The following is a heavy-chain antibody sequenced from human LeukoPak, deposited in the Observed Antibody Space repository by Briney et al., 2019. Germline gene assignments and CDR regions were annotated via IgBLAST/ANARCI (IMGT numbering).Heavy chain of an antibody. CDR2: ISHSGSSI. Sequence: GGSLRLSCAASGCTVSSNYMSWVRQAPGKGLEWVSGISHSGSSIYYADSVKGRFTISRDNSKNTLYLQMDRLRVEDTAVYYCAMALDYWGQGTLVTVSS. CDR3: AMALDY. CDR1: GCTVSSNY. J-gene: IGHJ4*02. V-gene: IGHV3-23*01.